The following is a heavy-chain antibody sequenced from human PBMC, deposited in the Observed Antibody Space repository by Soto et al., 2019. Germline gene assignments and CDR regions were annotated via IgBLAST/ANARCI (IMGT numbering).Heavy chain of an antibody. CDR3: AKDNGNYGSGSFSH. J-gene: IGHJ4*02. D-gene: IGHD3-10*01. V-gene: IGHV3-23*01. CDR1: GFTFSSFA. Sequence: EMQLLESGGGLVQPGGSLRLSCAASGFTFSSFAMSWVRQAPGKGLDWVSAISGSGGSTYSADSVKGRFTISRDYSKTTVFLQMNSLRAEDTAVYFCAKDNGNYGSGSFSHWGQGTLVTVSS. CDR2: ISGSGGST.